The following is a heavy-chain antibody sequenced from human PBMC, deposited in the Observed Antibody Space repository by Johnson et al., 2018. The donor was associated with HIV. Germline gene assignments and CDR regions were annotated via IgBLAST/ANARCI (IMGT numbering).Heavy chain of an antibody. CDR2: IGTAGDT. CDR3: AKAEGESRGAFDI. V-gene: IGHV3-13*01. J-gene: IGHJ3*02. CDR1: GFTFSSYD. D-gene: IGHD2-21*01. Sequence: VQLVESGGGLVQPGGSLRLSCAASGFTFSSYDMHWVRQATGKGLEWVSAIGTAGDTYYADSVKGRFTISRDNSKNTLYLQMNSLRAEDTAVYSCAKAEGESRGAFDIWGQGTMVTVSS.